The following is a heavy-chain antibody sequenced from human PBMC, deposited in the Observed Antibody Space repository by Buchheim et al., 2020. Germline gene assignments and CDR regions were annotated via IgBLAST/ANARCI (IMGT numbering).Heavy chain of an antibody. CDR2: ISYDGSNK. J-gene: IGHJ4*02. V-gene: IGHV3-30*04. CDR3: ASVLSIPFDY. Sequence: QVQLVESGGGVVQPGRSLRLSCAASGFTFSSYAMHWVRQAPGKGLEWVAVISYDGSNKYYADSVKGRFTISGDNSKNTLYLQMNSLRAEDTAVYYCASVLSIPFDYWGQGTL. CDR1: GFTFSSYA. D-gene: IGHD2/OR15-2a*01.